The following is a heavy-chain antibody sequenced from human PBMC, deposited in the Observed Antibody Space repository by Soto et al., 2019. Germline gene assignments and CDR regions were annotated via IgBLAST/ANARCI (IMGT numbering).Heavy chain of an antibody. CDR1: GGTFSSYT. CDR3: ARPYDFWSGYYVGAFDI. V-gene: IGHV1-69*02. J-gene: IGHJ3*02. D-gene: IGHD3-3*01. CDR2: IIPILGMA. Sequence: QVQLGHSGAEVKKPGSSVKVSCKASGGTFSSYTISWVRQAPGHGLEWMGRIIPILGMANYAQWVQGRVTITTDKSTSIAYLELGSRRSEDTAVYYCARPYDFWSGYYVGAFDIWGQGRMVTVSS.